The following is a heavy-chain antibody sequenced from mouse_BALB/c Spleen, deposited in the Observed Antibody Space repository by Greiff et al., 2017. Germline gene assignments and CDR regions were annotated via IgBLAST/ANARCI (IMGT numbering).Heavy chain of an antibody. Sequence: VKLQESGPGLVAPSQSLSITCTVSGFSLTSYGVHWVRQPPGKGLEWLGVIWAGGSTNYNSALMSRLSISKDNSKSQVFLKMNSLQTDDTAMYYCARDQGVYDPWYFDVWGAGTTVTVSS. D-gene: IGHD2-3*01. CDR2: IWAGGST. V-gene: IGHV2-9*02. J-gene: IGHJ1*01. CDR1: GFSLTSYG. CDR3: ARDQGVYDPWYFDV.